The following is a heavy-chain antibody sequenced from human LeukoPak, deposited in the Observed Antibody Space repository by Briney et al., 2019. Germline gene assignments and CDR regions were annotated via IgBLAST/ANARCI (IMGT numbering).Heavy chain of an antibody. D-gene: IGHD6-13*01. CDR2: IYHSGTT. J-gene: IGHJ6*03. CDR3: ARQGGSNSPYYYYYMDV. V-gene: IGHV4-38-2*01. Sequence: PSETLSLTCAVSGYSISSGYYWGWFRQPPGKGPEWIGCIYHSGTTYYNPSLKSRVTISADTSKNQFSLMISSMTAADTAVYYCARQGGSNSPYYYYYMDVWGKGTTVTVSS. CDR1: GYSISSGYY.